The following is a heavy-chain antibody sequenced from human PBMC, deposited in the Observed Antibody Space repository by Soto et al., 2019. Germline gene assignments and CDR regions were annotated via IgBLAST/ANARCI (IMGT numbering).Heavy chain of an antibody. J-gene: IGHJ2*01. D-gene: IGHD4-4*01. CDR3: ARATVTRYFDL. Sequence: ASVKVSCKASGYTFTSYYMHWVRQAPGQGLEWMGIINPSGGSTSYARKFQGRVTMTRDTSTSTVYMELSSLRSEDTAVYYCARATVTRYFDLWGRGTLVTVSS. CDR2: INPSGGST. CDR1: GYTFTSYY. V-gene: IGHV1-46*01.